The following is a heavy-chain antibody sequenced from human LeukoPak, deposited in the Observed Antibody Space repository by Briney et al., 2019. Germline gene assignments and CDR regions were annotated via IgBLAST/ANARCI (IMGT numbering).Heavy chain of an antibody. J-gene: IGHJ6*03. CDR2: INHSGST. CDR1: GGSFSGYY. Sequence: PSETLSLTCAVYGGSFSGYYWSWIRQPPGKGLEWIGEINHSGSTNYNPSLKSRVTTSVDTSKNQFSLKLSSVTAADTAVYYCARGPPSGYCSSTSCYGYYYYYYMDVWGKGTTVTVSS. D-gene: IGHD2-2*01. CDR3: ARGPPSGYCSSTSCYGYYYYYYMDV. V-gene: IGHV4-34*01.